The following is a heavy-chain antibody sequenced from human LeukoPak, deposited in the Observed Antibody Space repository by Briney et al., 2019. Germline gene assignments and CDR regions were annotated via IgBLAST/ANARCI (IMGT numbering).Heavy chain of an antibody. D-gene: IGHD2-2*01. CDR3: ARGGWAAAIQWFDY. CDR2: IYYSGST. CDR1: GGSISSGGYY. Sequence: SETLSLTCTVSGGSISSGGYYWSWIRQPPGKGLEWIGYIYYSGSTYYNPSLKSRVTISVDTSKNQFSLKLSSVTAADTAVYYCARGGWAAAIQWFDYWGQGTLVTVSS. V-gene: IGHV4-30-4*08. J-gene: IGHJ4*02.